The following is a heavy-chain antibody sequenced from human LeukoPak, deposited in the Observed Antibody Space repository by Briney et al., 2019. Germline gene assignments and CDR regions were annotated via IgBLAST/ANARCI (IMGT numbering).Heavy chain of an antibody. Sequence: GGSLRLSCAASGITFRTYWMSWVRQAPRKGLEWVANIKQDGSDKYYVDSVKGRFTISRDNSKNTLYLQMNSLRAEDTAVYYCAKTHSSGWYVDRAFDIWGQGTMVTVSS. D-gene: IGHD6-19*01. V-gene: IGHV3-7*01. CDR1: GITFRTYW. J-gene: IGHJ3*02. CDR3: AKTHSSGWYVDRAFDI. CDR2: IKQDGSDK.